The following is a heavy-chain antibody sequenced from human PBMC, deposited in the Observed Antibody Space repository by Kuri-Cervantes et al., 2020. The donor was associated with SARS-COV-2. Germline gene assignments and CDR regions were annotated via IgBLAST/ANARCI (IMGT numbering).Heavy chain of an antibody. CDR2: FIPGSSYT. CDR3: AIQSSNGYNS. D-gene: IGHD6-13*01. V-gene: IGHV1-46*01. Sequence: ASAQVSCKASGHIFTNYYFYWVRQAPGQGLEWLATFIPGSSYTHYAPRFQGRVTVTRDTSTGTVHIVLSSLGSDDSAVYYCAIQSSNGYNSWGQGTLVTVSS. CDR1: GHIFTNYY. J-gene: IGHJ5*01.